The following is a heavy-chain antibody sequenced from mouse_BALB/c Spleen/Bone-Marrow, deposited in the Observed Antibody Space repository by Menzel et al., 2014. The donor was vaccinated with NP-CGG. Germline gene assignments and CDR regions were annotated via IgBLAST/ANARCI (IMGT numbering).Heavy chain of an antibody. CDR3: ARYYNWYFDV. CDR2: INPNNGRT. J-gene: IGHJ1*01. V-gene: IGHV1S81*02. CDR1: GYTFTSYW. Sequence: VKLMESGAELVKPGASAKLSCKTSGYTFTSYWMHWVKQRPGQGLEWIGEINPNNGRTNYNEKFRDKATLTVDKSSSTAYMQLSSLTSEDSAVYYCARYYNWYFDVWGAGTTVTVSS. D-gene: IGHD1-1*01.